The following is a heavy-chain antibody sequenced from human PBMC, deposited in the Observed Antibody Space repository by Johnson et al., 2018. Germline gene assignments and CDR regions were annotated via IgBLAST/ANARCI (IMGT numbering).Heavy chain of an antibody. D-gene: IGHD5-18*01. CDR1: GFTFSDAW. J-gene: IGHJ4*02. Sequence: VQLVQSGGGLVKPGGSLRLSCAASGFTFSDAWMSWVRQTPGKGLEWVGHIKSKSSGGTVDYTAPVKGRFTISRDESKNTLYVQMNSLKSEDTAVYYCTTSAYTIAGFDYWGQGTLVTVSS. CDR2: IKSKSSGGTV. CDR3: TTSAYTIAGFDY. V-gene: IGHV3-15*01.